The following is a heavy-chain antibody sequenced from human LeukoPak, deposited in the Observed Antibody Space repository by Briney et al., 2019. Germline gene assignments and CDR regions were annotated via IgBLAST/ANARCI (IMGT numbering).Heavy chain of an antibody. CDR1: GGSTNTANYY. CDR3: ARDRYGDFEDY. J-gene: IGHJ4*02. Sequence: SETLSLTCNVSGGSTNTANYYWTWIRQPPGKGLEWIGYISYSGTPYYNPSLNSRVTISLDTSKNQFSLILNSVTAADTAMYYCARDRYGDFEDYWGQGTLVTVSS. CDR2: ISYSGTP. V-gene: IGHV4-30-4*08. D-gene: IGHD4-17*01.